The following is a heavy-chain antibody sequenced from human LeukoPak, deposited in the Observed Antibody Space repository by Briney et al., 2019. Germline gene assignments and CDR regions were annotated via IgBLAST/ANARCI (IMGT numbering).Heavy chain of an antibody. CDR1: GFTFGDYL. J-gene: IGHJ4*02. D-gene: IGHD6-19*01. V-gene: IGHV3-49*03. CDR3: SRGSGWLSVY. CDR2: ISDGTT. Sequence: GGSLRLSCTASGFTFGDYLMSWFRQAPGKGLEWIGFISDGTTEYAASVKGRFTISRDDSTSIAYLQMNSLTTEDTAVYYCSRGSGWLSVYWGQGTLSPSPQ.